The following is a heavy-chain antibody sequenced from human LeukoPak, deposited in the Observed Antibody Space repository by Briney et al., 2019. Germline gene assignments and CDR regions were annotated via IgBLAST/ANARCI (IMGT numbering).Heavy chain of an antibody. V-gene: IGHV4-34*01. CDR2: INHSGST. D-gene: IGHD3-9*01. Sequence: PSETLSLTCAVYGGPFSGYYWSWIPQPPGKGLEWIGEINHSGSTNYNPSLKSRVTISVDTSKNQFSLKLSSVTAADTAVYYCARDLGGRYFDWSEYDYWGQGTLVTVSS. CDR3: ARDLGGRYFDWSEYDY. CDR1: GGPFSGYY. J-gene: IGHJ4*02.